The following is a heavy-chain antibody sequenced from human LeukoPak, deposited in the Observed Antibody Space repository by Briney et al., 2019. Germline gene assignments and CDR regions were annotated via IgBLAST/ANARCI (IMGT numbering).Heavy chain of an antibody. Sequence: ASVKVSCKASGYTFTSYGISWVRQAPGQGLEWMGWISAYNGNTNYAQKLQGRVTMTTDTSTSTAYMELRSLRSDDTAAYYCARAAYCSGGSCYSYFDYWGQGTLVTVSS. CDR1: GYTFTSYG. CDR3: ARAAYCSGGSCYSYFDY. D-gene: IGHD2-15*01. V-gene: IGHV1-18*01. J-gene: IGHJ4*02. CDR2: ISAYNGNT.